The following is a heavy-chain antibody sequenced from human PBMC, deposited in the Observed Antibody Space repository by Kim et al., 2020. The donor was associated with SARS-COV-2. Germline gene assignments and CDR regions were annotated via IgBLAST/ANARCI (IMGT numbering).Heavy chain of an antibody. J-gene: IGHJ6*02. CDR3: ARDFLRHDILTGYPDDYYYYYGMDV. CDR1: GFTFSSYS. V-gene: IGHV3-21*01. D-gene: IGHD3-9*01. CDR2: ISSSSSYI. Sequence: GGSLRLSCAASGFTFSSYSMNWVRQAPGKGLEWVSSISSSSSYIYYADSVKGRFTISRDNAKNSLYLQMNSLRAEDTAVYYCARDFLRHDILTGYPDDYYYYYGMDVWGQGTTVTVSS.